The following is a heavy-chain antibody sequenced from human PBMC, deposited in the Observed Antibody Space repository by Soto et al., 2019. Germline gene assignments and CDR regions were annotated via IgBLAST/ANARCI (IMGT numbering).Heavy chain of an antibody. J-gene: IGHJ4*02. Sequence: ASVKVSCKASGYTFAGYYMHWVRQAPGQGLEWMGWINPNSGGTNYAQKFQGRVTMTRDTSISTAYMELSRLRSDDTAVYYCARDDPTTETSTFDYWGQGTTVTVYS. CDR1: GYTFAGYY. CDR2: INPNSGGT. CDR3: ARDDPTTETSTFDY. V-gene: IGHV1-2*02.